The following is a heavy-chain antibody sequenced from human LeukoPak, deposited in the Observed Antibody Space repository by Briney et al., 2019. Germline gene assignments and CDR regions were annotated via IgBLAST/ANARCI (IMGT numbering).Heavy chain of an antibody. CDR2: VYYSGDT. Sequence: SETLSLTCTVSGGSINSGDYFWSWIRQPPGKGLEWIGYVYYSGDTYYSPPLRSRVTISIDTSTNQFSLKLRSVTAADTAVYYCAREGDPEGYWGRGTLVTVSS. CDR1: GGSINSGDYF. V-gene: IGHV4-30-4*01. J-gene: IGHJ4*02. CDR3: AREGDPEGY. D-gene: IGHD2-21*01.